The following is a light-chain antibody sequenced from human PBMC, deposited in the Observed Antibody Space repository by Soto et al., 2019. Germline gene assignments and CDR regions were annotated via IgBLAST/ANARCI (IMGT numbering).Light chain of an antibody. J-gene: IGLJ2*01. Sequence: QSVLTQPPSAPGSPGQSVTISCTGTSSDVGGYNYVSWYQQHPGKAPKLMIYEVSKRPSGVPDRFSGSKSGNTASLTVSGLQAEDEADYYCSSYAGSNNHVVFGGGTQLTVL. CDR3: SSYAGSNNHVV. V-gene: IGLV2-8*01. CDR2: EVS. CDR1: SSDVGGYNY.